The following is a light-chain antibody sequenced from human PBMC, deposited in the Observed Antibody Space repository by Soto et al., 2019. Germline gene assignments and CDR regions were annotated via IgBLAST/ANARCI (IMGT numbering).Light chain of an antibody. CDR2: DAS. J-gene: IGKJ1*01. CDR1: QTISSW. CDR3: QQYDVHPKT. V-gene: IGKV1-5*01. Sequence: DIQMTQSPSTLSGSVGDRVTTTCRASQTISSWLAWYQQTPGKAPKVLISDASRLETGVPSRFSGSGYGTDFTLTITSLQTDDFGTYHCQQYDVHPKTFGQGTKVDIK.